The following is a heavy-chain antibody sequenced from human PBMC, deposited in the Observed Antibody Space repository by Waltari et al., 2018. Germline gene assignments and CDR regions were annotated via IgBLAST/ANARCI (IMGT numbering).Heavy chain of an antibody. CDR1: GYTFTSYG. J-gene: IGHJ6*02. CDR2: ISAYNGNT. Sequence: QVQLVQSGAEVKKPGASVKVSCKASGYTFTSYGISWVRQAPGQGLEWMGWISAYNGNTNYAQKLQGRVTMTTDTSTSTAYMELRSLRSDDTAVYYCARDLPNPGSYYYDSSHQNSYYYYYGMDVWGQGTTVTVSS. CDR3: ARDLPNPGSYYYDSSHQNSYYYYYGMDV. D-gene: IGHD3-22*01. V-gene: IGHV1-18*01.